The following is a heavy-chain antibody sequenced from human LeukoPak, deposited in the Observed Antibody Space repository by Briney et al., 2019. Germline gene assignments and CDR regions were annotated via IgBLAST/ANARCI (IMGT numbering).Heavy chain of an antibody. Sequence: ASVKVSCKASAYTFTNYYMHWVRQAPAQGLEWMGIINPSGGSTSYAQKFQGRVTMTRDTSTSTVYMELSSLRSEDTAVYYCARDIRDLYYYGSGSYPSYYFDYWGQGTLVTVSS. CDR1: AYTFTNYY. CDR2: INPSGGST. J-gene: IGHJ4*02. V-gene: IGHV1-46*01. CDR3: ARDIRDLYYYGSGSYPSYYFDY. D-gene: IGHD3-10*01.